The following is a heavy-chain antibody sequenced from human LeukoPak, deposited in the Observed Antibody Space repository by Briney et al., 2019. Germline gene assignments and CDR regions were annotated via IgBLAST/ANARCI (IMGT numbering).Heavy chain of an antibody. CDR2: INPNSGGT. CDR1: GYTFTSYA. D-gene: IGHD3-3*01. CDR3: ARGGSSGEWFSHLDY. J-gene: IGHJ4*02. V-gene: IGHV1-2*02. Sequence: ASVKVSCKASGYTFTSYAMNWVRQAPGQGLEWMGWINPNSGGTNYAQKFQGRVTMTRDTSIGTAYMELSRLRSDDTAVYYCARGGSSGEWFSHLDYWGQGTLVTVSS.